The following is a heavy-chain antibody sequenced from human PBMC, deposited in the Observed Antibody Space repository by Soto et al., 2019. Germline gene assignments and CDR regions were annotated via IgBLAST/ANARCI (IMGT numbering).Heavy chain of an antibody. CDR3: ARDAPMTTVTTPSAFDI. CDR2: ISSSSSTI. V-gene: IGHV3-48*01. D-gene: IGHD4-4*01. CDR1: GFTFSSYS. J-gene: IGHJ3*02. Sequence: PGGSLRLSCAASGFTFSSYSMNWVRQAPGKGLEWVSYISSSSSTIYYADSVKGRFTISRDNAKNSLYLQMNSLRAEDTAVYYCARDAPMTTVTTPSAFDIWGQGTMVTVSS.